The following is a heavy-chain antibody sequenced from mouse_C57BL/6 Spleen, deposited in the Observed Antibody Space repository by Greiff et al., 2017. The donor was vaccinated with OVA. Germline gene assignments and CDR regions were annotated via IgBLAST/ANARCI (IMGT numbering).Heavy chain of an antibody. Sequence: VQLQQSGAELVRPGASVKLSCTASGFNIKDDYMHWVKQRPEQGLEWIGWIDPENGDTEYASKFQGKATITADTSSNTAYLQLSSLTSEDTAVYYCTPGDYGPLAWFAYWGQGTLVTVSA. CDR2: IDPENGDT. V-gene: IGHV14-4*01. CDR3: TPGDYGPLAWFAY. J-gene: IGHJ3*01. CDR1: GFNIKDDY. D-gene: IGHD2-4*01.